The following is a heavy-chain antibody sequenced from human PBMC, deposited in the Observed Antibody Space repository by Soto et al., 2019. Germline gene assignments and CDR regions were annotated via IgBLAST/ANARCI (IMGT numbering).Heavy chain of an antibody. V-gene: IGHV3-21*01. Sequence: GGSLRLSCAASGFTFSSYSMNWVRQAPGKGLDWVSSISSSSSYIYYADSVKGRFTISRDNAKNSLYLQMNSLRAEDTAVYYCARENSIGYSYGPDAFDIWGQGTMVTVSS. CDR2: ISSSSSYI. CDR3: ARENSIGYSYGPDAFDI. CDR1: GFTFSSYS. D-gene: IGHD5-18*01. J-gene: IGHJ3*02.